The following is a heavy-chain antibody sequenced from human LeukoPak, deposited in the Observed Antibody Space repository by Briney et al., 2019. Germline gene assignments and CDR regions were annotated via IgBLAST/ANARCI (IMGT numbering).Heavy chain of an antibody. CDR3: ASLMVLRGDY. CDR2: ISYDGSNK. V-gene: IGHV3-30-3*01. Sequence: GGSLRLSCAASGFTFSSYAMHWVHQAPGKGLEWVAVISYDGSNKYYADSVKGRFTISRDNSKNTLYLQMNSLRAEDTAVYYCASLMVLRGDYWGQGTLVTVSS. D-gene: IGHD4/OR15-4a*01. J-gene: IGHJ4*02. CDR1: GFTFSSYA.